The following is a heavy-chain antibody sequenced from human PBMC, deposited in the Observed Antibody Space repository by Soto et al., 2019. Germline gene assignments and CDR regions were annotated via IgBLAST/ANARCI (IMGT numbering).Heavy chain of an antibody. CDR3: ARDRGELDSSSWYYFDY. V-gene: IGHV1-18*04. D-gene: IGHD6-13*01. CDR1: CYTFTSYG. Sequence: GASVKVSCKAXCYTFTSYGISLLRHYPGQWLECMGWISAYNGNTNYAQKLQGRVTMTTDTSTSTAYMELRSLRSDDTAVYYCARDRGELDSSSWYYFDYWGQGTLVTVSS. J-gene: IGHJ4*02. CDR2: ISAYNGNT.